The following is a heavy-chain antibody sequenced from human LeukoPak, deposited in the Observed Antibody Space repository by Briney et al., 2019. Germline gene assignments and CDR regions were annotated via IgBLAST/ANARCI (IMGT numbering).Heavy chain of an antibody. CDR1: GGTFRSYT. J-gene: IGHJ6*03. D-gene: IGHD2-15*01. Sequence: ASVKVSCKASGGTFRSYTFTWVRQAPGQGLEWMGGIIPIFGSANYAQKFQGRVTITADESTSTAYMELSRLRSDDTAVYYCARVGMSGARYYYNFYIDVWGKGTTVTDSS. CDR2: IIPIFGSA. CDR3: ARVGMSGARYYYNFYIDV. V-gene: IGHV1-69*01.